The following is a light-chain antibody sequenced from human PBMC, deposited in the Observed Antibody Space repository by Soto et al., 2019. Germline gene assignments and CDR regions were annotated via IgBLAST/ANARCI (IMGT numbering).Light chain of an antibody. CDR2: KAS. CDR1: QSISSW. CDR3: QQYNSYRT. V-gene: IGKV1-5*03. J-gene: IGKJ1*01. Sequence: DIQMTQSPSTLSASVGDRVTITCRASQSISSWLAWYQQKPGKAPKLLIYKASSLESGVPSRFSGSGSGTEFTLTISSLQPDDFATYYCQQYNSYRTFGQGTKVDIX.